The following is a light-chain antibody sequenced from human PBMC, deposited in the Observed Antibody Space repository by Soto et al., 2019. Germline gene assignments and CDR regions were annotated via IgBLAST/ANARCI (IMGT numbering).Light chain of an antibody. V-gene: IGLV1-40*01. CDR1: SSNIGAGYD. J-gene: IGLJ2*01. CDR3: QSYDSSLSALV. CDR2: GGI. Sequence: QSALTQPPSVSGAPGQRVTISCTGSSSNIGAGYDVHWYQQLPGTAPKLLILGGINRPSGVPDRFSGSKSGTSASLAITGLQAEDEADYYCQSYDSSLSALVFGEGTKVTVL.